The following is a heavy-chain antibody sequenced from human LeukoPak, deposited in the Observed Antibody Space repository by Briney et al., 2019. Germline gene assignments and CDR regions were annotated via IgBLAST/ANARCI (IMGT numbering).Heavy chain of an antibody. CDR1: GLTFSDTN. CDR2: IRRVPTDL. Sequence: PGESLRLSCVASGLTFSDTNLAWIRQAPGKGLEWISYIRRVPTDLYHADSVKGRFTITRDNAKNSLYLQMNSLRAEDTANYYCARRARDFGDSHAFDVWGQGTMVTVSS. D-gene: IGHD4-17*01. J-gene: IGHJ3*01. V-gene: IGHV3-11*01. CDR3: ARRARDFGDSHAFDV.